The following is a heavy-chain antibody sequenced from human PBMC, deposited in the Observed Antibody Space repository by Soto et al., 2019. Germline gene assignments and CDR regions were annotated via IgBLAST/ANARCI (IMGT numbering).Heavy chain of an antibody. CDR1: GGTFSSYA. D-gene: IGHD3-10*01. Sequence: QVQLVQSGAEVQKPGSSVKVSCKASGGTFSSYAISWVRQAPGQGLEWMGGIIPIFGTANYAQKFQGRVTITADESTSTAYMELSSLRSEDTAVYYCARARDYYGSGSYHYYYGMDVWGQGTTVTVSS. CDR2: IIPIFGTA. J-gene: IGHJ6*02. V-gene: IGHV1-69*01. CDR3: ARARDYYGSGSYHYYYGMDV.